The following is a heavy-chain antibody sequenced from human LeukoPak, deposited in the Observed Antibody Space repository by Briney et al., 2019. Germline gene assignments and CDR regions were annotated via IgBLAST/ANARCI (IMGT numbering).Heavy chain of an antibody. CDR2: IKQDGSQK. D-gene: IGHD3-3*01. CDR1: GFTFSSYW. CDR3: ARGVPYASWSGPHYSDY. J-gene: IGHJ4*02. V-gene: IGHV3-7*01. Sequence: PGGSLRLSCAASGFTFSSYWMGWVRQAPGKGLEWVANIKQDGSQKYYVDSVKGRFSISRDNAKNSLYLQVNSLRAEDTAVYYCARGVPYASWSGPHYSDYWGQGTLVTVSS.